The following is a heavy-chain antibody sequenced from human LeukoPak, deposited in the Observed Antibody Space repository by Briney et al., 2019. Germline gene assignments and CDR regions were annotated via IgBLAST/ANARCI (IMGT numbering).Heavy chain of an antibody. D-gene: IGHD1-26*01. Sequence: GGSLRLSCVASGFTISAYNMFWVRQAPGKGLEWVAVISYDGSNKYYADSVKGRFTISRDNSKNTLYLQMNSLRAEDTAVYYCARDSGSYIERYYFDYWGQGTLVTVSS. CDR1: GFTISAYN. CDR3: ARDSGSYIERYYFDY. CDR2: ISYDGSNK. J-gene: IGHJ4*02. V-gene: IGHV3-30-3*01.